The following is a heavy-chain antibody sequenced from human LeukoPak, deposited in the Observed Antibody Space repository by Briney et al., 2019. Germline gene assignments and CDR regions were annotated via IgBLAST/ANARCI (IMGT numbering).Heavy chain of an antibody. Sequence: SVKVSCKASGGTFSSYAISWVRQAPGQGLEWMGGIIPIFGTANYAQKSQGRVTITTDESTSTAYMELSSLRSEDTAVYYCAIKQKYSSSSGFDYWGQGTLVTVSS. CDR2: IIPIFGTA. CDR1: GGTFSSYA. CDR3: AIKQKYSSSSGFDY. D-gene: IGHD6-6*01. J-gene: IGHJ4*02. V-gene: IGHV1-69*05.